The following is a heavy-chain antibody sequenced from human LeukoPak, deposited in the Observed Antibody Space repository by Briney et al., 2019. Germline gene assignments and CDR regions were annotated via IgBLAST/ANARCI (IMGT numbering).Heavy chain of an antibody. V-gene: IGHV3-66*01. CDR2: IYSGGST. CDR3: TQITISSLNFDY. CDR1: GFTVSNNY. J-gene: IGHJ4*02. Sequence: PGGSLRLSCAASGFTVSNNYMSWVRQAPGKGLEWVSVIYSGGSTYYADSVKGRFTISRDNSKNTLYLQMNSLRAEDTAVYYCTQITISSLNFDYWGQGTLVTVSS. D-gene: IGHD3-10*01.